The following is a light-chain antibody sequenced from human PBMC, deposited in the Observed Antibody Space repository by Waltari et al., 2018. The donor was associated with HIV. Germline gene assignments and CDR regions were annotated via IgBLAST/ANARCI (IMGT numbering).Light chain of an antibody. CDR3: QSYDSRNHVV. J-gene: IGLJ2*01. Sequence: NLMLTQPHSVSESPGKTVTISCTRSSGSIASNYVQWYQQRPGSAPTTMIYEDNQRPPGVPDRFSGSIDSSSNSASLTISGLKTEDEGDYYCQSYDSRNHVVFGGGTKLTVL. CDR1: SGSIASNY. CDR2: EDN. V-gene: IGLV6-57*03.